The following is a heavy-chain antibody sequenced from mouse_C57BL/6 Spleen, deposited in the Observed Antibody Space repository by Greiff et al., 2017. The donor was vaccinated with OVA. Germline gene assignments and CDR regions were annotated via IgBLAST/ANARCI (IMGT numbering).Heavy chain of an antibody. CDR2: IYPGSGST. D-gene: IGHD2-4*01. Sequence: VQLQQPGAELVKPGASVKMSCKASGYTFTSYWITWVKQRPGQGLEWIGDIYPGSGSTNYNEKFKSKATLTVDTSSSTAYMQLSSLTSEDSAVYYCARKRIYYDYDVDYWGQGTTLTVSS. V-gene: IGHV1-55*01. CDR3: ARKRIYYDYDVDY. CDR1: GYTFTSYW. J-gene: IGHJ2*01.